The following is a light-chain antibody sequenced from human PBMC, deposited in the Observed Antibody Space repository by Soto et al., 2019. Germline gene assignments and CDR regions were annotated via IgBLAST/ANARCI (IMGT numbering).Light chain of an antibody. CDR2: KAS. CDR1: QTISSW. J-gene: IGKJ1*01. Sequence: DIQMTQSPSTLSGSVGDRVTITCRASQTISSWLAWYQQKQGKAPKLXIYKASTLKSGVPSRFSGSGAGTEFTLTISSLQPDDVATDYCQQYNSYSGTFGQGTKVDIK. V-gene: IGKV1-5*03. CDR3: QQYNSYSGT.